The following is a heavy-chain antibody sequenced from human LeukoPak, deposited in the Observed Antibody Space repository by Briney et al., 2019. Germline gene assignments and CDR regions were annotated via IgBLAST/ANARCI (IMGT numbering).Heavy chain of an antibody. Sequence: SETLSLTCTVSGGSISSYYWSWIRQPPGKGLEWIGYIYYSGSTNYNPSLKSRVTISVDTSKNQFSLKLSSVTAADTAVYYCARAFSDTAMAHYYYYYMDVWGKGTTVTVSS. J-gene: IGHJ6*03. V-gene: IGHV4-59*01. CDR3: ARAFSDTAMAHYYYYYMDV. D-gene: IGHD5-18*01. CDR1: GGSISSYY. CDR2: IYYSGST.